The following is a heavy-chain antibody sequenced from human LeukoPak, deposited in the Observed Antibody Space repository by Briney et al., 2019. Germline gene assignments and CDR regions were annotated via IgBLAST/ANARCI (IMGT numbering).Heavy chain of an antibody. CDR1: GGTFSSYA. Sequence: GASVKVSCKASGGTFSSYAISWVRQAPGQGLEWMGGIIPIFGTANYAQKFQGRVTITADESTSTAYMELSSLRSEDTAVYYCAGGYCSSTSCYGFDPWGQGTLVTVSS. CDR3: AGGYCSSTSCYGFDP. D-gene: IGHD2-2*01. CDR2: IIPIFGTA. J-gene: IGHJ5*02. V-gene: IGHV1-69*13.